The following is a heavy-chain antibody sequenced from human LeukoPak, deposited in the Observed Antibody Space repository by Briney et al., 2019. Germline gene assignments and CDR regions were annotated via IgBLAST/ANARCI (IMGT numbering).Heavy chain of an antibody. Sequence: SETLSLTCAVYGGSFSGYYWSWIRQPPGKGLEWIGEINHSGSTNYNPSLKSRVTISVDTSKNQFSLKLSSVTAADTAVYYCARPQWLGDFDHWGQGTLVTVSS. D-gene: IGHD6-19*01. CDR2: INHSGST. CDR3: ARPQWLGDFDH. V-gene: IGHV4-34*01. CDR1: GGSFSGYY. J-gene: IGHJ4*02.